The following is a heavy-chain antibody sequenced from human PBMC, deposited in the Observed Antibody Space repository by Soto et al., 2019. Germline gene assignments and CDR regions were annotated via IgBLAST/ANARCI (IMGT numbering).Heavy chain of an antibody. CDR2: VYYSGST. CDR3: VRDYLLTGFDP. J-gene: IGHJ5*02. Sequence: STPLSLSCTVSCVSISNYYWTLFRQPPGKGLEWIGYVYYSGSTNYNPSLESRVTISIDASKNQFSLKMKSVTAADTAVYYCVRDYLLTGFDPWGQGALVTVSA. V-gene: IGHV4-59*01. D-gene: IGHD3-9*01. CDR1: CVSISNYY.